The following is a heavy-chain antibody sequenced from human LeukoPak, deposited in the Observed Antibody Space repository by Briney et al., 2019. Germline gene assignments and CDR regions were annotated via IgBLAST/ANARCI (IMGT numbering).Heavy chain of an antibody. J-gene: IGHJ4*02. CDR1: GGTFSSYA. Sequence: ASVKVSCKASGGTFSSYAISWVRQAPAQGFEWMGWVIPIFGTANYAQKFQGRVTITTYESTSTAYMELSRLRSDDTAVYYCARAPTGRCLQYFDYWGQGTLVTVSS. D-gene: IGHD5-24*01. CDR2: VIPIFGTA. CDR3: ARAPTGRCLQYFDY. V-gene: IGHV1-69*05.